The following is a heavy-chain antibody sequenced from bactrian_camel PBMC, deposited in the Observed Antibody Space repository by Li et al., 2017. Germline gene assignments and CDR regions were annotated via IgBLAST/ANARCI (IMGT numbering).Heavy chain of an antibody. CDR2: INGGGWDT. J-gene: IGHJ4*01. Sequence: DVQLVESGGGLVQPGGSLRLSCAASGFTFSSYAKSWVRQAPGKGLEWVSTINGGGWDTAYADSVKGRFTASRDNAKNTVYLQLNSLKPEDTAMYYCAAYGDRRRCTDGLKYWGLGTQVTVS. CDR1: GFTFSSYA. D-gene: IGHD1*01. V-gene: IGHV3S40*01. CDR3: AAYGDRRRCTDGLKY.